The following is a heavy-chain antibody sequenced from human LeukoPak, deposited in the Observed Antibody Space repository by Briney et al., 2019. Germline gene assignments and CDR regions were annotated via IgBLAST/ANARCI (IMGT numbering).Heavy chain of an antibody. CDR2: IIPIFGTA. V-gene: IGHV1-69*05. J-gene: IGHJ4*02. Sequence: ASVKVSCKASGGTFSSYAISWVRQAPGQGLEWMGGIIPIFGTANYAQKFQGRVTITTDESTSTAYMELSSLRSEDTAVYYCARYVCSSTSCYSDYWGQGTLVTVSS. D-gene: IGHD2-2*01. CDR3: ARYVCSSTSCYSDY. CDR1: GGTFSSYA.